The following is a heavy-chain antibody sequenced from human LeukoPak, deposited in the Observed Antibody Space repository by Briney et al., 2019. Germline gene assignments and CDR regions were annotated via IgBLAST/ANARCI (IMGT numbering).Heavy chain of an antibody. CDR1: GGSISSGGYY. CDR3: AARNYYDSSGHNFDY. CDR2: IYYSGST. D-gene: IGHD3-22*01. V-gene: IGHV4-31*03. Sequence: PSQPLSLTCTVSGGSISSGGYYWSWIRQHPGKGLEWIGYIYYSGSTYYNPSLKSRVTISVDTSKNQFSLKLSSVTAADTAVYYCAARNYYDSSGHNFDYWGQGTLVTVSS. J-gene: IGHJ4*02.